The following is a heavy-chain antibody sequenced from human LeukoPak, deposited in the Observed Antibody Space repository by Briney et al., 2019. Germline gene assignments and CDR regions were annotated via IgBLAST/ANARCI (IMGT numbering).Heavy chain of an antibody. Sequence: GGSLRLSCAVSGSIFSSYAMSWVRQAPGKGLEWVARLVYDERNDYANSVKGRFTISRDNSKNTLYLQMDNLRVDDTAVYYCARDLSAAYDFWGQGILVTVSS. V-gene: IGHV3-33*08. CDR2: LVYDERN. D-gene: IGHD2-21*01. CDR1: GSIFSSYA. J-gene: IGHJ4*02. CDR3: ARDLSAAYDF.